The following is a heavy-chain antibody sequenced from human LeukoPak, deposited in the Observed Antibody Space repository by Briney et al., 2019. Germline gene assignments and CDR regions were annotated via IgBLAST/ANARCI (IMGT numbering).Heavy chain of an antibody. D-gene: IGHD2-15*01. J-gene: IGHJ4*02. Sequence: SETLSHTCAVYGGSFSGYYWSWIRQPPGKGLEWIGEINHSGSTNYNPSLKSRVTISVDTSKNQFSLELSSVTAADTAVYYCARDLSGTFDYWGQGTLVTVSS. V-gene: IGHV4-34*01. CDR2: INHSGST. CDR3: ARDLSGTFDY. CDR1: GGSFSGYY.